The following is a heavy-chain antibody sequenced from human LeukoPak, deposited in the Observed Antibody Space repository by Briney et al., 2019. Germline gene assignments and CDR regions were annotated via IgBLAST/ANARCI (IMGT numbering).Heavy chain of an antibody. CDR3: ARAPDYYDSSAGPYFDY. CDR2: IYYSGST. Sequence: PSETLSLTCTVSGGSISSYYWSWIRQPPGKGLEWIGYIYYSGSTYYNPSLKSRVTISVDTSKNQFSLKLSSVTAADTAVYYCARAPDYYDSSAGPYFDYWGQGTLVTVSS. V-gene: IGHV4-59*01. CDR1: GGSISSYY. J-gene: IGHJ4*02. D-gene: IGHD3-22*01.